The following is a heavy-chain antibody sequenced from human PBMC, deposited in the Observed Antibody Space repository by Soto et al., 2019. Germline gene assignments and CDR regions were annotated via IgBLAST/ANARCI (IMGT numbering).Heavy chain of an antibody. CDR3: ARDAYTYYYGMDV. D-gene: IGHD1-1*01. CDR1: GFTFSSYW. V-gene: IGHV3-74*01. CDR2: INSDGSST. Sequence: EVQLVESGGGLVQPGGSLRLSCAASGFTFSSYWMHWVRQAPGKGLVWVSGINSDGSSTSYADSVKGRFTISRDNAKNPLYLPMNSVRAEDTAVYYCARDAYTYYYGMDVWGQGTTVTVSS. J-gene: IGHJ6*02.